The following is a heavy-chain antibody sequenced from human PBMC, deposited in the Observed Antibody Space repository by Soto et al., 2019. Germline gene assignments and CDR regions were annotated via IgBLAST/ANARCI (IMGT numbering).Heavy chain of an antibody. J-gene: IGHJ5*02. CDR3: TRVGSGPFNSGGLNWFDP. Sequence: GGSLRLSGTASGFTFGDYAMSWFRQAPGKGLEWVGFIRSKAYGGTTEYAASVKGRFTISRDDSKSIAYLQMNSLKTEDTAVYYCTRVGSGPFNSGGLNWFDPWGQGTRVTAPQ. D-gene: IGHD3-10*01. CDR1: GFTFGDYA. V-gene: IGHV3-49*03. CDR2: IRSKAYGGTT.